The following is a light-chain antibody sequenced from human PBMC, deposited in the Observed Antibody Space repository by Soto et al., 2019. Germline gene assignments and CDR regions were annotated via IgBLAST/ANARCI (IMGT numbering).Light chain of an antibody. J-gene: IGLJ3*02. V-gene: IGLV1-47*01. CDR2: RNN. CDR3: AAWDDSLSAWV. Sequence: QSVLTQPPSASRTPGQKVTISCSGSSSNIGGNYVYWYQQLPGTAPKLLIFRNNQRPSGVTDRFSGSKSGTSASLAISGLRSEDEADYYCAAWDDSLSAWVFGGGTKVTVL. CDR1: SSNIGGNY.